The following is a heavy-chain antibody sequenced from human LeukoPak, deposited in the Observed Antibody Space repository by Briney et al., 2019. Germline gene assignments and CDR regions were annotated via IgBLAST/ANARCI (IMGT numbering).Heavy chain of an antibody. J-gene: IGHJ4*02. D-gene: IGHD4-23*01. CDR2: IDWDDDK. CDR1: GFSLSTSGMR. Sequence: SGPALVKPTQTLTLTCTFSGFSLSTSGMRVSWIRQPPGKALEWLARIDWDDDKFYSTSLKTRLTISKHTSKNQVVLTMTNMDPVDTATYYCARDYGGNRFDYWGQGTLVTVSS. V-gene: IGHV2-70*04. CDR3: ARDYGGNRFDY.